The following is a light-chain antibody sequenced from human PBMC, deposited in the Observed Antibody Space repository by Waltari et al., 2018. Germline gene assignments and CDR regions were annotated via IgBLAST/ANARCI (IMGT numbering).Light chain of an antibody. CDR1: SGHSSTI. CDR3: QTGGHGTWV. V-gene: IGLV4-69*01. J-gene: IGLJ3*02. CDR2: VNSDGSH. Sequence: QLVLTQSPSASASLGASVKLTCPLSSGHSSTIIAWPQQQPEKGPRYLMKVNSDGSHSKGDEIPDRFSGSSSGAERYLTISSLQSEDEADYYCQTGGHGTWVFGGGTKLTVL.